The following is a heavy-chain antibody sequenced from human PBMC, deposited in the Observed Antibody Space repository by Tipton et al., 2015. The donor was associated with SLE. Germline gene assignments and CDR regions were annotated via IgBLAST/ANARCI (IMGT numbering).Heavy chain of an antibody. Sequence: SLRLSCAASGFTFSSYAMSWVRQAPGKGLEWVSGISGSGNTTYYADSVKGRFTISRDNSKNTLYLQMNSLRAEDTAVYYCAKDGLAARLSYWGQGTLVTVSS. V-gene: IGHV3-23*01. J-gene: IGHJ4*02. D-gene: IGHD6-6*01. CDR1: GFTFSSYA. CDR3: AKDGLAARLSY. CDR2: ISGSGNTT.